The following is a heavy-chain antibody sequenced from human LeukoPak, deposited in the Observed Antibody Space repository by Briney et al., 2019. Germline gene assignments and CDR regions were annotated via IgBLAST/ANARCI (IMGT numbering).Heavy chain of an antibody. V-gene: IGHV5-51*01. CDR1: GYSFTTYW. D-gene: IGHD2-2*01. Sequence: GESLKISCRGSGYSFTTYWIGWVRQMPGKGLEWMGIIYPGDSDTRYSPSFQGQVTMSADKSINTAYLQWSSLKASDTAMYYCARRQGCSSTSCPPDSWGQGTLVTVSA. CDR3: ARRQGCSSTSCPPDS. CDR2: IYPGDSDT. J-gene: IGHJ4*02.